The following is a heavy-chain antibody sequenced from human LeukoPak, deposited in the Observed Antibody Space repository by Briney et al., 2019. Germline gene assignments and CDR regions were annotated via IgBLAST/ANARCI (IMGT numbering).Heavy chain of an antibody. CDR3: ARHVEQRLTPFDY. CDR2: IYYSGST. CDR1: GGSISSYY. J-gene: IGHJ4*02. Sequence: SETLSLTCTVSGGSISSYYWSWIRQPPGKGLEWIGYIYYSGSTNYNPSPKSRVTISVDTSKNQFSLKLSSVTAADTAVYYCARHVEQRLTPFDYWGQGILVTVSS. V-gene: IGHV4-59*08. D-gene: IGHD6-19*01.